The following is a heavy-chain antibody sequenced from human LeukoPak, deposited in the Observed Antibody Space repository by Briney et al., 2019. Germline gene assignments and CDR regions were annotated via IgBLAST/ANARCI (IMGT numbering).Heavy chain of an antibody. D-gene: IGHD2-2*01. J-gene: IGHJ5*02. CDR3: ARGGGYCSNTICYSAWFGP. CDR2: TYYRSKWYT. V-gene: IGHV6-1*01. Sequence: SQTLSLTCAISGDNVSSNSVAWNWIRQSPSRGLEWLGRTYYRSKWYTDYAVSVKGRITINPDTSKNQFSLQLNSATPEDTAVYYCARGGGYCSNTICYSAWFGPWGQGTLVTVSS. CDR1: GDNVSSNSVA.